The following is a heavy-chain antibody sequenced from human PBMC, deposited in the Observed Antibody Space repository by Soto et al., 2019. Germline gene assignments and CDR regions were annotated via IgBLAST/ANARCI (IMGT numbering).Heavy chain of an antibody. Sequence: VASVKVSCKASGYTFTGYYMHWVRQAPGQGLEWMGWINPNSGGTNYAQKFQGRVTMTRDTSISTAYMELSRLRSDDTAVYYCARDLSRSSSGYWLDPWGQGTLVTVYS. V-gene: IGHV1-2*02. CDR1: GYTFTGYY. J-gene: IGHJ5*02. CDR2: INPNSGGT. D-gene: IGHD6-6*01. CDR3: ARDLSRSSSGYWLDP.